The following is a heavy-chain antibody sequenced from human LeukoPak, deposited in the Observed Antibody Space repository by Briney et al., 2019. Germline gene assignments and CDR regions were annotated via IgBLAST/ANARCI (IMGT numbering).Heavy chain of an antibody. CDR3: ARPRGYDTRDFDH. CDR1: GFTFSSYW. J-gene: IGHJ4*02. Sequence: QPGGSLRLSCAASGFTFSSYWMHWVRQAPGKGLVWVSHIRTDGNNAIYEDSVKGRFTISRDDARNTLYLQMNGLRAEDTAVYYCARPRGYDTRDFDHWGQGALVTVSS. CDR2: IRTDGNNA. V-gene: IGHV3-74*01. D-gene: IGHD3-22*01.